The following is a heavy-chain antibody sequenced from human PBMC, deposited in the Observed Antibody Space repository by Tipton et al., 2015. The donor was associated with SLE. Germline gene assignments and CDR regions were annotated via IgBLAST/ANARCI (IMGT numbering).Heavy chain of an antibody. J-gene: IGHJ4*02. Sequence: TLSLTCTVSGGSISSGSYYWSWIRQPAGKGLEWIGRIFTSGSATYNPSLKNRVTISLDTSKNQFSLKLTSVTAADTAVYFCAGGNYPPPTFDYWGQGSLVTVSS. CDR3: AGGNYPPPTFDY. V-gene: IGHV4-61*02. D-gene: IGHD1-26*01. CDR1: GGSISSGSYY. CDR2: IFTSGSA.